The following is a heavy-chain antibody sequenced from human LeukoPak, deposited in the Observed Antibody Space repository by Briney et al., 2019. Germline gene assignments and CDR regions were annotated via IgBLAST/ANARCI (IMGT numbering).Heavy chain of an antibody. CDR3: AKRGVARGRIYGFDI. J-gene: IGHJ3*02. Sequence: SETLSLTCTVSGGSMNNYYWSWIRQPPGKGLEWIGFIHSSGSTDYNPSLKSRVTISVDTSKNQFSLNLISVTAADTAVYYCAKRGVARGRIYGFDIWGQGTMVTVSS. CDR1: GGSMNNYY. CDR2: IHSSGST. D-gene: IGHD3-10*01. V-gene: IGHV4-4*09.